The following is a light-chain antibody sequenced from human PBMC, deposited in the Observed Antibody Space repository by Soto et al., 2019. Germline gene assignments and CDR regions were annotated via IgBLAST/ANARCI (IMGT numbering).Light chain of an antibody. CDR1: SSDVGSYNL. CDR3: CSYAGSSTFAYV. V-gene: IGLV2-23*03. CDR2: EGS. Sequence: QSVLTQPASVSGYPGQSITISCTGTSSDVGSYNLVSWYQQHPGKAPKLMIYEGSKRPSGVSNRFSGSKSGNTASLTISGLQAEDEADYYCCSYAGSSTFAYVFGTGTKLTVL. J-gene: IGLJ1*01.